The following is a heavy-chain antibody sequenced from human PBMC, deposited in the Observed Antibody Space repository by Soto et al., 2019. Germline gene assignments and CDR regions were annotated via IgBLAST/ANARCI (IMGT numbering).Heavy chain of an antibody. J-gene: IGHJ4*02. CDR1: GYDFRTYS. CDR3: AITASAEWLLFY. CDR2: VSLDSDTI. V-gene: IGHV3-48*01. D-gene: IGHD3-3*01. Sequence: GGSLRLSCRASGYDFRTYSMNWVRQAPGQGLEWIADVSLDSDTIQDADSVKGRFTISRDDAENSLYLQMDSLRAEDTAVYYCAITASAEWLLFYWGQGTLVTVSS.